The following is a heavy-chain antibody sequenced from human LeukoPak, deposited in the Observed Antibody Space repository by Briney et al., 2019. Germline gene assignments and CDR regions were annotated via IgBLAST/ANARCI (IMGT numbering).Heavy chain of an antibody. D-gene: IGHD1-14*01. CDR3: ARHEWGITNAFDI. CDR1: GESFNDHY. J-gene: IGHJ3*02. CDR2: IYYSGTT. V-gene: IGHV4-34*01. Sequence: NPSETLSLTCAVYGESFNDHYWSWIRQAPGKGLEWIGSIYYSGTTYYNPSLKRRVTISVDTSKNQFSLKLRSVTASDTAVYYCARHEWGITNAFDIWGQGTMVTVSS.